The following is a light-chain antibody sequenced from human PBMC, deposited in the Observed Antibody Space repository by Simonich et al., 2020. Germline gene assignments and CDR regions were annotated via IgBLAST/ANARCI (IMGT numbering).Light chain of an antibody. CDR2: DNN. Sequence: QSVLTQPPSVSAAPGQKVTISCSGSSSNIGNNYVSWYQQLPGTAPKLLIYDNNKLPSGIPDRCSGSKSGTSATLGITGLQTGDEADYYCGTWDSSLSAGVFGGGTKLTVL. CDR3: GTWDSSLSAGV. CDR1: SSNIGNNY. V-gene: IGLV1-51*01. J-gene: IGLJ3*02.